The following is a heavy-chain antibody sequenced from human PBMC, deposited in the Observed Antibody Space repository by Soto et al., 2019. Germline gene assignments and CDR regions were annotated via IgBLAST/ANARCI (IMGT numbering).Heavy chain of an antibody. J-gene: IGHJ1*01. CDR1: GCTCRGYY. D-gene: IGHD3-3*01. Sequence: PGGSLILSCESSGCTCRGYYMTGIRKAPGKGLEWISYFSSSGYTIRYADSVEGRFTVSRDDAKKTLYLQMNSLRAEDTAVYYCVKGRGGRSAAWGQGTLVPXS. CDR2: FSSSGYTI. V-gene: IGHV3-11*01. CDR3: VKGRGGRSAA.